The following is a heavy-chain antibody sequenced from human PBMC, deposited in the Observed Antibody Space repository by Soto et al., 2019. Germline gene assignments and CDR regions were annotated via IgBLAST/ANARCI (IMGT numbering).Heavy chain of an antibody. V-gene: IGHV3-33*03. CDR3: AKDKGIAVAVNYFDY. CDR1: GFTFSSHG. CDR2: MYYDGSNE. J-gene: IGHJ4*02. Sequence: QPGGSLRLSCAASGFTFSSHGMHWVRQTPGKGLEWVAVMYYDGSNEYYADSVKGRFTISRDNSKNSLYLQMNSLRTEDTALYYCAKDKGIAVAVNYFDYWGQGTLVTVSS. D-gene: IGHD6-19*01.